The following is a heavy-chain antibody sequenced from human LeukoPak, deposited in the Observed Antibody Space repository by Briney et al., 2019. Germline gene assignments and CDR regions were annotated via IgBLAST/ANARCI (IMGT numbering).Heavy chain of an antibody. V-gene: IGHV4-34*01. D-gene: IGHD6-19*01. CDR2: INHSGST. Sequence: PSETLSLTCAVYGGSFSGYYWSWIRQPPGKGLEWIGEINHSGSTNYNPSLKSRVTISVDTSKNQFSLKLSSVTAADTAVYYCARGIGGWYGGIDYWGQGTLVTVSS. J-gene: IGHJ4*02. CDR3: ARGIGGWYGGIDY. CDR1: GGSFSGYY.